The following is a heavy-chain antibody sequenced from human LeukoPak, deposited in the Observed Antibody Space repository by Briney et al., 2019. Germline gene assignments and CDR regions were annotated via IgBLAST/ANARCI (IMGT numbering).Heavy chain of an antibody. CDR3: ARVGTWLIPDY. V-gene: IGHV4-61*02. J-gene: IGHJ4*02. CDR1: GGSISSGSYY. D-gene: IGHD6-19*01. Sequence: SETLSLTCTASGGSISSGSYYWSWIRQPAGKGLEWIGRIYTSGSTNYNPSLKSRVTISVDTSKNQFSLKLSSVTAADTAVYYCARVGTWLIPDYWGQGTLVTVSS. CDR2: IYTSGST.